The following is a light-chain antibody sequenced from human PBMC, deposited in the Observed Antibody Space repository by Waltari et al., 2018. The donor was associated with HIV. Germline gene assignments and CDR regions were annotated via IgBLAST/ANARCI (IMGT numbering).Light chain of an antibody. V-gene: IGLV1-44*01. CDR1: NSNIGSNT. CDR2: CNT. J-gene: IGLJ2*01. CDR3: AAWDDSLNGEVV. Sequence: QSVLTQPPSASGTPGQRVTISCSGRNSNIGSNTVNWYQHLPGTAPKLLFYCNTQRPSAVPDRFSGSKSGTSASLAISGLQSEDEADYYCAAWDDSLNGEVVFGGGTKLTVL.